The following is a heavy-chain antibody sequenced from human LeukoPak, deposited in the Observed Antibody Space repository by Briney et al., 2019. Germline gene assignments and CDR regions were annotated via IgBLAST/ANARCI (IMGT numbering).Heavy chain of an antibody. Sequence: GGSLRLSCAASGFTFSDYYMSWIRQAPGKGLEWVSYISSSGSTIYYADSVKGRFTISRDNSKNTLFLQMNSLRAEDTAVYYCAKATKYYYDSSGYLDYWGQGTLVTVSS. J-gene: IGHJ4*02. CDR3: AKATKYYYDSSGYLDY. V-gene: IGHV3-11*01. D-gene: IGHD3-22*01. CDR1: GFTFSDYY. CDR2: ISSSGSTI.